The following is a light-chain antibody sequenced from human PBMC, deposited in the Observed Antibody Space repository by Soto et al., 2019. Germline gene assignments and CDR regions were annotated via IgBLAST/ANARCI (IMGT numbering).Light chain of an antibody. Sequence: GDRVTLSCRASQAVNTRLAWYQHKPGQAPRLLIYLTSNRAAGIPARFSGSGSGTDFTLTISDVEPEDFAVYYCQQYVSSPWAFGQGTKVDIK. J-gene: IGKJ1*01. CDR3: QQYVSSPWA. V-gene: IGKV3D-11*03. CDR1: QAVNTR. CDR2: LTS.